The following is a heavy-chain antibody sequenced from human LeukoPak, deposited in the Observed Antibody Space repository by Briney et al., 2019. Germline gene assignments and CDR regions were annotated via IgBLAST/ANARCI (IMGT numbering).Heavy chain of an antibody. D-gene: IGHD3-10*01. Sequence: GGSLRLSCAASGLTFSGHWMHWVRQAPGKGLVWVSRITNDGSSTYYADSVKGRFTISRDNSKNTLYLQMNSLRAEDTAVYYCARADYYGSGSYGYFDYWGQGTLVTVSS. J-gene: IGHJ4*02. CDR1: GLTFSGHW. CDR3: ARADYYGSGSYGYFDY. CDR2: ITNDGSST. V-gene: IGHV3-74*01.